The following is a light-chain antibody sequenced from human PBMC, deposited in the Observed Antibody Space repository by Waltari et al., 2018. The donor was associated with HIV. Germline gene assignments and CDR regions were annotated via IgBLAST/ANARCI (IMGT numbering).Light chain of an antibody. Sequence: DSVMTQSPLTMPVNPGEPASISCRYSQSLLHSNGYNYLDWYLQKPGQSPQLLIYLGSNLASGVPYRFSGSGSGTDFTLKISRVEAEDVGVYYCMQALQTSYTFGQGTKLEIK. CDR3: MQALQTSYT. J-gene: IGKJ2*01. CDR1: QSLLHSNGYNY. V-gene: IGKV2-28*01. CDR2: LGS.